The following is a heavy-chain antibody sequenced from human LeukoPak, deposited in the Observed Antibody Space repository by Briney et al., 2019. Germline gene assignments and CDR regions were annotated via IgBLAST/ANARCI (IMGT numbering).Heavy chain of an antibody. CDR3: AREDVVLVDAVRYYYYGMDV. CDR2: VNPSGGST. V-gene: IGHV1-46*01. CDR1: GYNFISYY. D-gene: IGHD2-8*01. J-gene: IGHJ6*02. Sequence: ASVKVSCKASGYNFISYYMHWVRQAPGQGLEWMGIVNPSGGSTSYAQKFQDRVTMSRDTSTSTVYMELSSLKSEDTAVYYCAREDVVLVDAVRYYYYGMDVWGQGTTVTVSS.